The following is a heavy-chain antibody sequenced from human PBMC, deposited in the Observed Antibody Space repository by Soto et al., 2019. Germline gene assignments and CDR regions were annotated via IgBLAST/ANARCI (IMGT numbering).Heavy chain of an antibody. CDR2: ISDSGGTV. J-gene: IGHJ6*02. CDR3: ARDILHYGFWSGYSAYFYYGMDV. D-gene: IGHD3-3*01. CDR1: GFTFSSYE. V-gene: IGHV3-48*03. Sequence: PGGSLRLSCAASGFTFSSYEMNWVRQAPGQGLEWVSYISDSGGTVYYADSVKGRFTVSRDNAQNSVYLQMNSLRTEDTAVYYCARDILHYGFWSGYSAYFYYGMDVWGPGTTVTVSS.